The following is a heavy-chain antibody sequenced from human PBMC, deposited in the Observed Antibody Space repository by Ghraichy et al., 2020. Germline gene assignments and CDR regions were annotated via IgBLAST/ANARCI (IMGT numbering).Heavy chain of an antibody. V-gene: IGHV3-74*01. CDR2: INSDGSSK. Sequence: LSLTCAASGFTFSSYWMHWVRQAPGKGLVWVSRINSDGSSKSYADSVKGRFTISRDNAKNTLYLQMNSLRAEDTAVYYCARDYTGIAAAGTCWFDPWGQGTLVTVSS. CDR1: GFTFSSYW. D-gene: IGHD6-13*01. J-gene: IGHJ5*02. CDR3: ARDYTGIAAAGTCWFDP.